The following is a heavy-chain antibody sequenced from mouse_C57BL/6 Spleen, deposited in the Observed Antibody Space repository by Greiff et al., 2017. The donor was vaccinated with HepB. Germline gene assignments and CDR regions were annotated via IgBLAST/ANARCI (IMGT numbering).Heavy chain of an antibody. V-gene: IGHV1-80*01. CDR1: GYAFSSYW. CDR2: IYPGDGDT. D-gene: IGHD1-1*01. Sequence: VQLQESGAELVKPGASVKISCKASGYAFSSYWMNWVKQRPGKGLEWIGQIYPGDGDTNYNGKFKGKATLTADKSSSTAYMQLSSLTSEDSAVYFCARSDTTVVARDWGQGTTLTVSS. J-gene: IGHJ2*01. CDR3: ARSDTTVVARD.